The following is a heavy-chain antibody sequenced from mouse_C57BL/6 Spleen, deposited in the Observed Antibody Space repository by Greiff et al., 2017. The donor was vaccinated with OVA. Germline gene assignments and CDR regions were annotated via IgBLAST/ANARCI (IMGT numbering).Heavy chain of an antibody. CDR3: AKDWDGLYYFDY. D-gene: IGHD2-3*01. J-gene: IGHJ2*01. Sequence: VMLVESGPGLVQPSQSLSITCTVSGFSLTSYGVHWVRQSPGKGLEWLGVIWRGGSTDYNAALMSRLSITKDNSKSQVFFKMNSLQADDTAIYYCAKDWDGLYYFDYWGQGTTLTVSS. V-gene: IGHV2-5*01. CDR2: IWRGGST. CDR1: GFSLTSYG.